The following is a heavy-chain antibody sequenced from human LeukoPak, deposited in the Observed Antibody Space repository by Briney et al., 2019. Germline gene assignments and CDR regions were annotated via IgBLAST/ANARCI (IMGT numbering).Heavy chain of an antibody. CDR3: ARDVVPAANSYYYYYYYMDV. V-gene: IGHV4-4*02. J-gene: IGHJ6*03. CDR1: GGSISSSNW. CDR2: IYHSGST. Sequence: TSGTLSLTCAVSGGSISSSNWWSWVRQPPGKGLEWIGEIYHSGSTNYNPSLKSRVTISVDTSKNQFSLKLSSVTAADTAVYYCARDVVPAANSYYYYYYYMDVWGKGTTVTVSS. D-gene: IGHD2-2*01.